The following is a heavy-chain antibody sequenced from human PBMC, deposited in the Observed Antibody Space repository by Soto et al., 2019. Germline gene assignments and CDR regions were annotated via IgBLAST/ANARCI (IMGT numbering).Heavy chain of an antibody. CDR3: ARVAY. J-gene: IGHJ4*02. Sequence: GRSLRLSCVASGFTFSRVRMNWVRQVPGKVLEWVASISSASSETWYADSVKGRFIISRDNAQNSLFLQMNTLRPEDAARYYCARVAYWGPVTQGTVSS. V-gene: IGHV3-21*04. CDR2: ISSASSET. CDR1: GFTFSRVR.